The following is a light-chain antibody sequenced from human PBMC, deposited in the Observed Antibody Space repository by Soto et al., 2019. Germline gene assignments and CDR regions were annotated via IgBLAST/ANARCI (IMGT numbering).Light chain of an antibody. V-gene: IGKV1-5*03. CDR2: KTS. CDR3: QQYNSYSWT. Sequence: DIQMTQSPSSLSASIEDRFTITCRASQSISNWLAWFQQKPGKAPKLLIYKTSSLESGVPSRFSGRGSGTEFSLTISSLQPDDFATYYCQQYNSYSWTFGQGTKVDIK. CDR1: QSISNW. J-gene: IGKJ1*01.